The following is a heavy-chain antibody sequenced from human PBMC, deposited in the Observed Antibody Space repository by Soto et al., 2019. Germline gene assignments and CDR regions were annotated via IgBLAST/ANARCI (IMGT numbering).Heavy chain of an antibody. CDR2: IIPIFGTA. CDR1: GGTFSSYS. J-gene: IGHJ4*02. Sequence: QVQLVQSGAEVKKPGSSVKVSCKASGGTFSSYSINLVRQAPGQGLEWMGEIIPIFGTANYAQKFQGRVTITADESTSTAYMELSSLRSEDKAVYYCARDGGRHSGGIDYWCQGTLVTVSS. CDR3: ARDGGRHSGGIDY. D-gene: IGHD1-26*01. V-gene: IGHV1-69*01.